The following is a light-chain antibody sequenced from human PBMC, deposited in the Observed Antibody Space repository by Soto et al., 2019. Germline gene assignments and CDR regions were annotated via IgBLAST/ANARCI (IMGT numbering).Light chain of an antibody. J-gene: IGKJ4*01. Sequence: EIVMTQSPATLSVSPGERATLSCRASQRVSSNLAWYPQKSGQGPRLLIFGASIRATGIPVRFSGSGSGTEFTLTINSLQSEDFAVYYCQQYNNWPLSFGGGNKVEIK. CDR2: GAS. CDR3: QQYNNWPLS. CDR1: QRVSSN. V-gene: IGKV3D-15*01.